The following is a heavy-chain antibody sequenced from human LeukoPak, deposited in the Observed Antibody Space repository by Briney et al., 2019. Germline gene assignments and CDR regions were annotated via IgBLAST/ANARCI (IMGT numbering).Heavy chain of an antibody. Sequence: SDTLSLTCTVSGGSISSYFWRWIRQPPGKGLEWIGYIYNIGSTRYNPSLKSRVAISIDTSKNQFSLKLSSVTAADTAVYYCARYGLIRGNDYWGQGTLVTVSS. CDR3: ARYGLIRGNDY. V-gene: IGHV4-59*07. CDR1: GGSISSYF. D-gene: IGHD3-16*01. J-gene: IGHJ4*02. CDR2: IYNIGST.